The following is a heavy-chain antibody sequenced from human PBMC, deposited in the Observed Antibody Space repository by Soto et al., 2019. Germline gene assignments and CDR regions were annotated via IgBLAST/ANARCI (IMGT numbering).Heavy chain of an antibody. Sequence: QVHLVESGPGLVKPSETLSLTCTISGGSISPYSWTWIRQSPGEGLEWIGYVSHSGRTFYTPSLKSRLTMSLDTSRSQFSLRLKSVSAADPAVYYCARLLGGYDDYGGWCAPWGQGTLVTVSS. CDR2: VSHSGRT. CDR3: ARLLGGYDDYGGWCAP. J-gene: IGHJ5*02. V-gene: IGHV4-59*01. CDR1: GGSISPYS. D-gene: IGHD4-17*01.